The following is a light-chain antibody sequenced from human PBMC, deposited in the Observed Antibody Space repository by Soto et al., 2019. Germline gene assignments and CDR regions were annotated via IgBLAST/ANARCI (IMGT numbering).Light chain of an antibody. V-gene: IGKV1-8*01. CDR3: QKYNSYSWT. CDR2: AAS. J-gene: IGKJ1*01. CDR1: QGISDF. Sequence: AIRMTQSPSSLSASIGDRVTITCRASQGISDFLAWYQQKPGGAPNLLIYAASTLQSGVPSRFSGSGSGTDFTLTISSLQSEDFATYYCQKYNSYSWTFGQGTKVDI.